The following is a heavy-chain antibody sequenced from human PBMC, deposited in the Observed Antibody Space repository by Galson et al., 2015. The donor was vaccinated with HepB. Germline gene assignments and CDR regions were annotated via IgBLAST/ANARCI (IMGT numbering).Heavy chain of an antibody. CDR2: FDPEDDET. V-gene: IGHV1-24*01. CDR1: GYTFTELS. D-gene: IGHD3-3*01. CDR3: ATTLRLLEWSQSLDF. Sequence: SVKVSCKVSGYTFTELSMHWVRQAPGKGLEWMGGFDPEDDETLYEQKFQGRVTMTEDTSTDTAYMELNSLRSEDTAVYYCATTLRLLEWSQSLDFWGQGTLVTVSS. J-gene: IGHJ4*02.